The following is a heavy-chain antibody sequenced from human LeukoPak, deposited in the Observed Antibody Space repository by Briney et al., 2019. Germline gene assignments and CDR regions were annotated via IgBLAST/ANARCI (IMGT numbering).Heavy chain of an antibody. CDR2: IYYSGST. J-gene: IGHJ4*02. CDR1: GGSISSSSYS. CDR3: ARQLRGYSYGRRIDY. Sequence: SETLSLTCTASGGSISSSSYSWGWIRQPPGKGLEWIGSIYYSGSTYYNPSLKSRVTISVDTSKNQFSLKLSSVTAADTAVYYCARQLRGYSYGRRIDYWGQGTLVTVSS. D-gene: IGHD5-18*01. V-gene: IGHV4-39*01.